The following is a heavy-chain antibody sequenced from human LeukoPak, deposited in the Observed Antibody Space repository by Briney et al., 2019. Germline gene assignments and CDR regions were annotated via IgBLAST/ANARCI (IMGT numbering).Heavy chain of an antibody. D-gene: IGHD6-13*01. CDR2: MNPNSGNT. CDR3: ARGHHNSNWDLFDY. V-gene: IGHV1-8*01. J-gene: IGHJ4*02. CDR1: GYTFTSYD. Sequence: ASVKVSCKASGYTFTSYDINWVRQATGQGLEWMGLMNPNSGNTGYAQKFQDRVTITRNTSISTAYMELSSLRSDDTAVYYCARGHHNSNWDLFDYWGQGTLVTVSS.